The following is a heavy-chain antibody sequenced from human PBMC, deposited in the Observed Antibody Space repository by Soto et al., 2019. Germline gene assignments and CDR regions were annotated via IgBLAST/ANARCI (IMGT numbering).Heavy chain of an antibody. Sequence: PGGALRLSFGAPGVIFSDHAKSWVRQAPGKGLEWVALISHDGINKYYADSVRGRFTISRDSSTNTLYLQMNSLRAADTAVYYCGRCTSTSCHLGSDYWGQGTLVTVSS. CDR2: ISHDGINK. V-gene: IGHV3-30-3*01. D-gene: IGHD2-2*01. CDR3: GRCTSTSCHLGSDY. J-gene: IGHJ4*02. CDR1: GVIFSDHA.